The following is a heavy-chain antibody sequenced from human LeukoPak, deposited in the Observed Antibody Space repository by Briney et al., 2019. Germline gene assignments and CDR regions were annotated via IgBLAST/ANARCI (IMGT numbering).Heavy chain of an antibody. CDR1: GISINQYW. J-gene: IGHJ4*02. V-gene: IGHV3-7*01. D-gene: IGHD2-21*01. Sequence: SGGSLRLSCAASGISINQYWMTWVRQGPGKGLEWVANIKEDGSEKHYVDSVKGRFTISRDNAKNSLYLQMNSLRAEDTAVYYCASILWWDIGFDYWGQGTQVTVSS. CDR3: ASILWWDIGFDY. CDR2: IKEDGSEK.